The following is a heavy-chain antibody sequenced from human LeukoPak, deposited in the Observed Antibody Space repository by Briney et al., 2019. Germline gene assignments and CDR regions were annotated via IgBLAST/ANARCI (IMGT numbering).Heavy chain of an antibody. J-gene: IGHJ4*02. CDR1: GFNFNDSG. CDR3: ARDGYYGSGRPFDY. Sequence: GRSLRLSCAASGFNFNDSGMHWVRQALGKGLEWVGVIWYDGSEKYYADSVKGRLTISRDNSKNTLYLQMNSLRADDTAVYYCARDGYYGSGRPFDYWGQGALVSVSS. D-gene: IGHD3-10*01. CDR2: IWYDGSEK. V-gene: IGHV3-33*01.